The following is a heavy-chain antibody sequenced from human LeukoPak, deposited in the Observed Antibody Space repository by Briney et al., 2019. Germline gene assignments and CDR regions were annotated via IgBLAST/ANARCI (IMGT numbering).Heavy chain of an antibody. Sequence: GGSLRLSCAASGFTFSSYGMNWVRQAPGKGLEWVSGISGSGGSTYYADSVKGRFTISRDNSKNSLYLQMNSLRAEDTALYYCARGHTIAAAGYLKFDPWGQGTLVTVSS. V-gene: IGHV3-23*01. J-gene: IGHJ5*02. CDR2: ISGSGGST. CDR3: ARGHTIAAAGYLKFDP. D-gene: IGHD6-13*01. CDR1: GFTFSSYG.